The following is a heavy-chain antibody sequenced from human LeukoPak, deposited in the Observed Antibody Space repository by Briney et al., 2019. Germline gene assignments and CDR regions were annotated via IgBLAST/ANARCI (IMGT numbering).Heavy chain of an antibody. D-gene: IGHD2-15*01. CDR2: ISGNGGST. V-gene: IGHV3-23*01. Sequence: GGSLRLSCAASGFTFSSYAMSWVRRTPGKGLEWVSAISGNGGSTYYADSVKGRFTISRDNSKNTLYLRTNSLRAEDTAVYYCARQLGYCSDGTCYFEYWGQGTLVTVSS. CDR1: GFTFSSYA. J-gene: IGHJ4*02. CDR3: ARQLGYCSDGTCYFEY.